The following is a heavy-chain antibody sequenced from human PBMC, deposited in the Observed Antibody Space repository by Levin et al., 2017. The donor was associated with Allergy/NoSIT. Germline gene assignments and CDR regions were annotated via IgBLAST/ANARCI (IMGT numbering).Heavy chain of an antibody. CDR2: ISYDGSNK. V-gene: IGHV3-30*18. CDR3: AKSVTPSPTDYFDY. Sequence: PGGSLRLSCAASGFTFSSYGMHWVRQAPGKGLEWVAVISYDGSNKYYADSVKGRFTISRDNSKNTLYLQMNSLRAEDTAVYYCAKSVTPSPTDYFDYWGQGTLVTVSS. CDR1: GFTFSSYG. J-gene: IGHJ4*02. D-gene: IGHD4-17*01.